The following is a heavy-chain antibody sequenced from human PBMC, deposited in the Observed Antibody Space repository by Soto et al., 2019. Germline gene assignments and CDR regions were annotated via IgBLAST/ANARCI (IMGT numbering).Heavy chain of an antibody. CDR1: GYTFTRYG. CDR3: AKNGQPPYYYYGLDV. D-gene: IGHD2-8*01. V-gene: IGHV1-18*01. CDR2: ISGYNGDT. Sequence: QGHLVQSGAEVKKPGASVKVSCKASGYTFTRYGISWVRQAPGQGLEWMGWISGYNGDTNYAQNLQGRVTMTIDTSTNTDYMELRSLTSDDTAVYYCAKNGQPPYYYYGLDVWGQGTTVTVSS. J-gene: IGHJ6*02.